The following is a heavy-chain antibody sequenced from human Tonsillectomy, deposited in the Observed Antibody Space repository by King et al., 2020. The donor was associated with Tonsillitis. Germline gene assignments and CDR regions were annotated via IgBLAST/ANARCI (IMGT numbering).Heavy chain of an antibody. CDR1: GVTFSNYS. J-gene: IGHJ3*02. Sequence: VQLVESGGGLVKPGGALRLSCAASGVTFSNYSMNWVRQAPGKWLEGVSSLSSSTSYVYSADSVKGRFTISRDNAKNSLYLQMNSLRAEDTAVYYCARDLEDAFDIWGQGTMVTVSS. V-gene: IGHV3-21*01. CDR2: LSSSTSYV. CDR3: ARDLEDAFDI.